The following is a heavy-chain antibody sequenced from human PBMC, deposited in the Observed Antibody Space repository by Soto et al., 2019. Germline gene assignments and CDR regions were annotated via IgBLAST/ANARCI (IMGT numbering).Heavy chain of an antibody. J-gene: IGHJ1*01. CDR2: IIPILGIA. Sequence: VASVKVSCKASGGTFSSYTISWVRQAPGQGLEWMGRIIPILGIANYAQKFQGRVTITADKSTSTAYMELSSLRSEDTAVYYCARSTQYCSGGSCHSGYFQHWGQGTLVTVSS. CDR3: ARSTQYCSGGSCHSGYFQH. D-gene: IGHD2-15*01. V-gene: IGHV1-69*02. CDR1: GGTFSSYT.